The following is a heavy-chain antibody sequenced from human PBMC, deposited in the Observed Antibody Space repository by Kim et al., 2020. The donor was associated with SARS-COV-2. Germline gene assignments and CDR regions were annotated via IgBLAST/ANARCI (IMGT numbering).Heavy chain of an antibody. J-gene: IGHJ6*02. Sequence: GGSLRLSCAASGFTFSSYAMSWVRQAPGKGLEWVSAISGSGGSTYYADSVKGRFTISRDNSKNTLYLQMNSLRAEDTAVYYCATTHRGYYGSGSRINYYYGMDVWGQGTTVTVSS. V-gene: IGHV3-23*01. CDR2: ISGSGGST. CDR3: ATTHRGYYGSGSRINYYYGMDV. CDR1: GFTFSSYA. D-gene: IGHD3-10*01.